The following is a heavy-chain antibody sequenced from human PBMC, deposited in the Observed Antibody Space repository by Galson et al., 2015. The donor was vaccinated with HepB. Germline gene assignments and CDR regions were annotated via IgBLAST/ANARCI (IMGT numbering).Heavy chain of an antibody. D-gene: IGHD1-1*01. J-gene: IGHJ4*02. CDR1: GFTLNIAW. V-gene: IGHV3-15*01. Sequence: SLRLSCAASGFTLNIAWMSWVRQAPGKGLEWIGRIKSKSSGGATDYAAPVKGRFTISRDDSENTLYLQLNSLKTEDTAVYYCTTDRYPHDYWGQGTLVTVSS. CDR2: IKSKSSGGAT. CDR3: TTDRYPHDY.